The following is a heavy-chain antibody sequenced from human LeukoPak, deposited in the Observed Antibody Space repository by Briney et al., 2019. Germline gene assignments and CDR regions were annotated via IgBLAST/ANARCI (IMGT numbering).Heavy chain of an antibody. J-gene: IGHJ4*02. CDR3: ARVPTSDFYFDY. CDR2: ISSNGGST. D-gene: IGHD2-2*01. V-gene: IGHV3-64*01. Sequence: GGSLRLSCAASGFTFSSYAMHWVRQAPGKGLEYVSAISSNGGSTYYANSVKGRFTISRDNSKNTLYLQMGSLRAEDMAVYYCARVPTSDFYFDYWGQGTLVTVSS. CDR1: GFTFSSYA.